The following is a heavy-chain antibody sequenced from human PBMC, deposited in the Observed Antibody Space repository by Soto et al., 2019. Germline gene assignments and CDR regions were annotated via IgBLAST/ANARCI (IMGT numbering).Heavy chain of an antibody. Sequence: LSLTCTVIGDSVSSNNYYWSWIRQRPGKGLEWIGYIHYSGDSYDNPSLTSRITMSMDVSKNQFSLNLRSVTAADTAIYYCARDVNDSSGSQGFDYWGQGTLVTVSS. CDR2: IHYSGDS. J-gene: IGHJ4*02. CDR3: ARDVNDSSGSQGFDY. V-gene: IGHV4-31*03. CDR1: GDSVSSNNYY. D-gene: IGHD3-22*01.